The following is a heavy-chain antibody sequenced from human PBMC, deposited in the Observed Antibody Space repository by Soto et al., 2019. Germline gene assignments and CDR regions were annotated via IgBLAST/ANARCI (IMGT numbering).Heavy chain of an antibody. CDR3: ARDVLITMVRGVIITPDVGRLDY. V-gene: IGHV1-18*04. CDR2: ISAYNGNT. Sequence: ASVKVSCKASGYTFTSYGISWVRQAPGQGLEWMGWISAYNGNTNYAQKLQGRVTMTTDTSTSTAHMELRSLRSDDTAVYYCARDVLITMVRGVIITPDVGRLDYWGQGALVTVSS. CDR1: GYTFTSYG. D-gene: IGHD3-10*01. J-gene: IGHJ4*02.